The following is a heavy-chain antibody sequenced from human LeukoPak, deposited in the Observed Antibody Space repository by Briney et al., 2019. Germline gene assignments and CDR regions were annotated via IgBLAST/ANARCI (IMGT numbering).Heavy chain of an antibody. V-gene: IGHV3-7*01. Sequence: QPGGSLRLSCAASGFTFSSYWMSWVRQAPGKGLEWVANIKQDGSEKYYVDSVKGRFTISRDNAKNSLYLQMNSLRAGDTAVYYCASAVIAVAGLRGPWFDPWGQGTLVTVSS. CDR3: ASAVIAVAGLRGPWFDP. D-gene: IGHD6-19*01. CDR2: IKQDGSEK. CDR1: GFTFSSYW. J-gene: IGHJ5*02.